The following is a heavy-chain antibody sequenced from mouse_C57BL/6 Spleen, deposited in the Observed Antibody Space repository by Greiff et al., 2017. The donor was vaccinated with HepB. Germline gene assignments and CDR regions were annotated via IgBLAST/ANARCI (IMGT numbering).Heavy chain of an antibody. D-gene: IGHD1-1*01. CDR3: AVEGGDYGSSSPWFAY. Sequence: QVQLQQSGAELVRPGTSVKVSCKASGYTFTNYLIDWVKQRPGQGLEWIGVINPGSGGTNYNEKFKGKATLTADKSSSTAYMQLSSLTSEDSAVYFCAVEGGDYGSSSPWFAYWGQGTLVTVSA. J-gene: IGHJ3*01. CDR1: GYTFTNYL. CDR2: INPGSGGT. V-gene: IGHV1-54*01.